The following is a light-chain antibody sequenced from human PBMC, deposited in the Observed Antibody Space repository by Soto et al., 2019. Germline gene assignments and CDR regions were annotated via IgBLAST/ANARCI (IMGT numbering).Light chain of an antibody. J-gene: IGKJ5*01. CDR1: QSVSNY. CDR2: ETS. Sequence: EILLTQSPAIVSLSPGERATLSCRASQSVSNYLSWYQQKPGLAPRLLMCETSRRATGIPARFSGSGSGTDFTLTISSLEPEDFAVYYCQQRNNWRDTFGQGTRLEIK. V-gene: IGKV3-11*01. CDR3: QQRNNWRDT.